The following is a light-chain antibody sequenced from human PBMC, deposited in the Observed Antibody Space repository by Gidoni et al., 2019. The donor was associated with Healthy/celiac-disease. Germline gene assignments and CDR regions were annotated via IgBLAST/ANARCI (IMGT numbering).Light chain of an antibody. J-gene: IGKJ1*01. CDR2: GAS. V-gene: IGKV3-20*01. Sequence: EIVLTQSPGTLSLSPGERATLSCRASQSVSSSYLAWYQQKPGQAPRLLIYGASSRATGIPDRFSGSGSGTDFTLTISRLEPEDFAVYYCQQYGSSPVEFXQXTKVEIK. CDR1: QSVSSSY. CDR3: QQYGSSPVE.